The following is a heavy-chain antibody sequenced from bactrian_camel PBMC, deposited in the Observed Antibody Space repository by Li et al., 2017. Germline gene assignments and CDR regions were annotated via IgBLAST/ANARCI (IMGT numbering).Heavy chain of an antibody. D-gene: IGHD1*01. Sequence: HVQLVESGGGLVQPGGSLRLSCAASGFRSSYCMGWFRQAPGKEREGVATIDSDGSTRYADSVKGRFTISKDNAKNTLYLQMNLLKPDDTAMYFCAADFGVCRFDTRYNYRGQGTQVTVS. CDR2: IDSDGST. V-gene: IGHV3S26*01. J-gene: IGHJ4*01. CDR3: AADFGVCRFDTRYNY. CDR1: GFRSSYC.